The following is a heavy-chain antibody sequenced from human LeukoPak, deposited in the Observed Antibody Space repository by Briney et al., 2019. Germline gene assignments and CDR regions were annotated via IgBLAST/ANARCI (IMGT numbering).Heavy chain of an antibody. V-gene: IGHV3-33*06. CDR2: IWYDGSNK. CDR3: GKDILTGYLEY. J-gene: IGHJ4*02. CDR1: GFKFSSYG. D-gene: IGHD3-9*01. Sequence: PGGSLRLSCAASGFKFSSYGMHWVRQAPGKGLEWVGIIWYDGSNKDYADSVKGRFTISRDNAKNTLYLQMNSLRAEDTAVYYCGKDILTGYLEYWGQGTLVTVSS.